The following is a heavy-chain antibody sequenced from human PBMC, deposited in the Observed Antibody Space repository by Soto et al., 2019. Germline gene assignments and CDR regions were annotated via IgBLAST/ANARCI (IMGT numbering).Heavy chain of an antibody. Sequence: EVQLLESGGGLVQPGGSLRLSCAASGFTVSNYGISWXXXXPGKGLEWVSGTSGSSEDTYYADSVKGRFTISRDNXXXXXXXXXXXXXXXXXXXXXXXXXAGFGAYWGQGTLVTVSS. CDR1: GFTVSNYG. V-gene: IGHV3-23*01. D-gene: IGHD3-10*01. J-gene: IGHJ4*02. CDR3: XXXAGFGAY. CDR2: TSGSSEDT.